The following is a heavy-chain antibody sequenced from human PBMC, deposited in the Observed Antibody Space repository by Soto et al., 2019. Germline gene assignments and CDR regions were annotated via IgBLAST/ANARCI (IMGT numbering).Heavy chain of an antibody. D-gene: IGHD1-26*01. CDR2: INHLETT. V-gene: IGHV4-30-2*01. CDR1: GASITFGGYS. Sequence: PSETLSLTCIVSGASITFGGYSWSWIRQTPGKGLEWIGYINHLETTFYNPSFESRLTLSIDRAKNQFSLKLHSMSAADRAVYFCARGGGSDSFDYRGQGILFTVSS. J-gene: IGHJ4*02. CDR3: ARGGGSDSFDY.